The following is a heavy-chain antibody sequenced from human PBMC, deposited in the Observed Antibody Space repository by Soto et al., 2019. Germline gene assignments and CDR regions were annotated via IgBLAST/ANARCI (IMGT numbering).Heavy chain of an antibody. CDR2: ISGSGGST. D-gene: IGHD6-19*01. J-gene: IGHJ4*02. V-gene: IGHV3-23*01. Sequence: EVQLLESGGGLVQPGGSLRLSCAASGFTFSSYAMSWVRQAPGKGLEWVSAISGSGGSTYYADSVKGRFTISRDNSKNSLYLQMNSLRAEDTAVYYCAKGSSGWYESFDYWGQGTLVTVSS. CDR3: AKGSSGWYESFDY. CDR1: GFTFSSYA.